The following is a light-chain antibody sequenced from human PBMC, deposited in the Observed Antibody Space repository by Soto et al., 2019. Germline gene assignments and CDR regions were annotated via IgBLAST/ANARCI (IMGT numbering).Light chain of an antibody. CDR2: EVG. V-gene: IGLV2-14*01. CDR3: LSYATSNTLL. Sequence: QSVLTQAASVSGSPGQSIAISCTGTRSDIGAYNYVSWYQQHPGRAPKLVIFEVGNRPSGVSNRFSGSKSGNTASLTISGLQPEDEADYYCLSYATSNTLLFGGGTKLTVL. CDR1: RSDIGAYNY. J-gene: IGLJ3*02.